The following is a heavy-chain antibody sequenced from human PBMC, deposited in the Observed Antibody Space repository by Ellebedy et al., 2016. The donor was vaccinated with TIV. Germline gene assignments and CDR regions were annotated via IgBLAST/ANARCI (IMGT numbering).Heavy chain of an antibody. CDR1: GYTFTSYG. V-gene: IGHV1-2*02. D-gene: IGHD3-10*01. CDR2: INPNSGGT. CDR3: ASGGSGSYYGMDV. Sequence: AASVKVSCKASGYTFTSYGISWVRQATGQGLEWMGWINPNSGGTNYAQKFQGRVTMTRDTSISTAYMELSRLRSDDTAVYYCASGGSGSYYGMDVWGQGTTVTVSS. J-gene: IGHJ6*02.